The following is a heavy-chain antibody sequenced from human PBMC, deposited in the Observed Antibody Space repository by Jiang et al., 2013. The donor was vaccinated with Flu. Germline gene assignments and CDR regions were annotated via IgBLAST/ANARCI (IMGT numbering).Heavy chain of an antibody. J-gene: IGHJ5*02. Sequence: LLKPSETLSLTCTVSGGSISSYYWSWIRQPAGKGLEWIGRIYTSGSTNYNPSLKSRVTMSVDTSKNQFSLKLSSVTAADTAVYYCARVVAPGYYYGSGSYWFDPWGQGTLVTVSS. D-gene: IGHD3-10*01. CDR1: GGSISSYY. CDR2: IYTSGST. V-gene: IGHV4-4*07. CDR3: ARVVAPGYYYGSGSYWFDP.